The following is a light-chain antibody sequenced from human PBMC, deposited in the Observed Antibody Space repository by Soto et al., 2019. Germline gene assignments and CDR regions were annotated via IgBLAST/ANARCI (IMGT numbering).Light chain of an antibody. CDR2: GAS. V-gene: IGKV3-15*01. CDR1: QSVSTN. CDR3: QHYYNWPRT. J-gene: IGKJ1*01. Sequence: EIVMTQSPATLSVSPGERATLSCRASQSVSTNFAWSQHKPGQPPRLLIYGASTRATGIPGRFSGSGSGTEFTLTISSLQSEDFAVYYCQHYYNWPRTFGQGTKVDNK.